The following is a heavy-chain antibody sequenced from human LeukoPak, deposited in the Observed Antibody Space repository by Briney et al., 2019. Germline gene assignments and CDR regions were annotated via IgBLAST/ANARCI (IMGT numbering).Heavy chain of an antibody. CDR2: ISWNSGSI. V-gene: IGHV3-9*01. J-gene: IGHJ4*02. CDR3: ARDVIVATPGNFDY. D-gene: IGHD5-12*01. CDR1: GFTVDDYA. Sequence: PGGSLRLSCAASGFTVDDYAMHWVRQAPGKGLEWVSGISWNSGSIGYADSVKGRFTISRDNAKNSLYLQMNSLRAEDTAVYYCARDVIVATPGNFDYWGQGTLVTVSS.